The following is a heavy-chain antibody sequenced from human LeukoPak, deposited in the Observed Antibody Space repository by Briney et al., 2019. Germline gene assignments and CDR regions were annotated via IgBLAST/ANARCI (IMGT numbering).Heavy chain of an antibody. CDR2: IYYSGST. CDR3: ARGRSQWELLEDYFDY. V-gene: IGHV4-39*07. Sequence: SETLSLTCTVSGGSISSSSYYWGWIRQPPGKGLEWIGSIYYSGSTYYNPSLKSRVTISVDTSKNQFSLKLSSVTAADTAVYYCARGRSQWELLEDYFDYWGQGTLVTVSS. CDR1: GGSISSSSYY. J-gene: IGHJ4*02. D-gene: IGHD1-26*01.